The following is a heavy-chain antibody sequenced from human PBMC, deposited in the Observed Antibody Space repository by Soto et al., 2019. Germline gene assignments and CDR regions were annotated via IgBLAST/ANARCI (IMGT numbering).Heavy chain of an antibody. D-gene: IGHD1-7*01. Sequence: SETLSLTCAVYGGSFSGYYWSWIRQPPGKGLEWIGEINHSGSTNYNPSLKSRVTISVDTSKNQFSLKLSSVTAADTAVYYCARGDNWNYYYWGQGTLVTVSS. V-gene: IGHV4-34*01. CDR3: ARGDNWNYYY. J-gene: IGHJ4*02. CDR1: GGSFSGYY. CDR2: INHSGST.